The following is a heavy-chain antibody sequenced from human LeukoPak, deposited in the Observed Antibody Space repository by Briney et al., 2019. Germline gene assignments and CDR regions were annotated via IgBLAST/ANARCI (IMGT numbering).Heavy chain of an antibody. J-gene: IGHJ4*02. Sequence: SQTLSLTCAISGDSFSSNSAAWDWLRQSPSRGLQWLGSTYYRSKLYNDYAVCGQSLISINPEISKNKLCLQLNSVTPEDTAVYHCARDLDGFEYWGQGTLVTVSS. V-gene: IGHV6-1*01. CDR1: GDSFSSNSAA. CDR2: TYYRSKLYN. CDR3: ARDLDGFEY.